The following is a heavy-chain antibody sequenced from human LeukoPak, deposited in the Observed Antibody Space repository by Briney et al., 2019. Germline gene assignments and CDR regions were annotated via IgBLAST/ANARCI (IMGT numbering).Heavy chain of an antibody. J-gene: IGHJ4*02. Sequence: PSETLSLTCAVYGGSLSGYYWSWIRQPPGKGLEWIGEINHSGSTNYNPSLKSRVTISVDTSKDQLSLKLSSMTAADTAVYYCARQWLVSPLFDYWGQGTLVTVSS. D-gene: IGHD6-19*01. V-gene: IGHV4-34*01. CDR2: INHSGST. CDR1: GGSLSGYY. CDR3: ARQWLVSPLFDY.